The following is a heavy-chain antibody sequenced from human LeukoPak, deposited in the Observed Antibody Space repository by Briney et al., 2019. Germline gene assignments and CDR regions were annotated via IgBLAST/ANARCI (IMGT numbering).Heavy chain of an antibody. CDR1: GFTFSSYG. J-gene: IGHJ4*02. CDR2: IWYDGNNK. Sequence: GGSLRLSCAASGFTFSSYGMHWVRQAPGKGLEWVAIIWYDGNNKYYADSVKGRFTISRDNSNNTLYLQMNSLRAEDTADYYCARVSVAGRGPRSPFDYWGPGALVTVSS. V-gene: IGHV3-33*01. D-gene: IGHD6-19*01. CDR3: ARVSVAGRGPRSPFDY.